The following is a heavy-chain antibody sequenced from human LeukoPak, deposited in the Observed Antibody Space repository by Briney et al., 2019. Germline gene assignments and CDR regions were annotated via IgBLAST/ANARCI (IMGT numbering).Heavy chain of an antibody. CDR1: GYSISSGYY. V-gene: IGHV4-38-2*02. CDR2: IYHSGST. D-gene: IGHD6-13*01. J-gene: IGHJ4*02. CDR3: ARVVGQQLVQN. Sequence: PSETLSLTCTVSGYSISSGYYWGWIRQPPGKGLEWIGSIYHSGSTYYNPSLKSRVTISVDTSKNQFSLKLSSVTAADTAVYYCARVVGQQLVQNWGQGTLVTVSS.